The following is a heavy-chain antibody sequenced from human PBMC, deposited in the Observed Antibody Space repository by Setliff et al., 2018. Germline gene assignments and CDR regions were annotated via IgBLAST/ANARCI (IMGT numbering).Heavy chain of an antibody. D-gene: IGHD3-10*01. Sequence: GESLKISCKGSGFSFTDFWIGWVRQMPGKGLEWMGLIYAGDSDTRYNPSFQGRVTMSADKSINTAYLQWSSLKASDTAIYYCARQKSTGSGNNWFDPWGQVTLVTVS. CDR3: ARQKSTGSGNNWFDP. V-gene: IGHV5-51*01. CDR2: IYAGDSDT. J-gene: IGHJ5*02. CDR1: GFSFTDFW.